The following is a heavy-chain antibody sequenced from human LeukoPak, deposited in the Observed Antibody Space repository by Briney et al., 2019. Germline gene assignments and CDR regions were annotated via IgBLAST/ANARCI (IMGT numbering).Heavy chain of an antibody. V-gene: IGHV1-2*02. CDR3: ARGGYSSSSSFGV. J-gene: IGHJ4*02. D-gene: IGHD6-6*01. Sequence: ASVKVSCKASGYTFTGYYMHWVRQAPGQGLEWMGWINPNSGGTNYAQKFQGRVTMTRGTSISTAYMELSRLRSDDTAVYYCARGGYSSSSSFGVWGQGTLVTVSS. CDR2: INPNSGGT. CDR1: GYTFTGYY.